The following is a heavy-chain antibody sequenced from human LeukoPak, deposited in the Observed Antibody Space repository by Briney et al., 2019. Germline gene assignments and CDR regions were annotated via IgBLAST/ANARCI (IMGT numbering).Heavy chain of an antibody. CDR1: GFTSSSYA. V-gene: IGHV3-23*01. J-gene: IGHJ3*02. D-gene: IGHD3-10*01. CDR2: ISGSGGST. CDR3: AKSLFASGSYVGFDI. Sequence: GGSLRLSCAASGFTSSSYAMSWVRQAPGKGLEWVSSISGSGGSTFYADSVKGRFTVSRDNSKNTLYLQMSSLRAEGTAVYYCAKSLFASGSYVGFDIWGQGTMVTVSS.